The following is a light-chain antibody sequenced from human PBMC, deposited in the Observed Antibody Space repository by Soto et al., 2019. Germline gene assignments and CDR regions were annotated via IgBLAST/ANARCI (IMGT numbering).Light chain of an antibody. CDR3: SSYAGSNIHYV. V-gene: IGLV2-8*01. CDR2: EVS. J-gene: IGLJ1*01. Sequence: QSALTQPPSASGSPGQSVTISCTGTSSDVGGYNYVSWYQQHPGKAPKLMIYEVSKRTSGVPDRFSGSKSGNTASLTVSGLQAEDEADYYCSSYAGSNIHYVFGTGTKVTVL. CDR1: SSDVGGYNY.